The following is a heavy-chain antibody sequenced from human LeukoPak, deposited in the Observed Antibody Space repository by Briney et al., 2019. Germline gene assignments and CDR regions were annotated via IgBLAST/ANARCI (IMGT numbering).Heavy chain of an antibody. CDR2: IWYDGSNK. CDR3: ASLRIPLGGNWLDP. CDR1: GFTFSNYG. D-gene: IGHD2-15*01. J-gene: IGHJ5*02. Sequence: GGSLRLSCAASGFTFSNYGMHWVRQAPGKGLEWVAVIWYDGSNKYYADSVKGRFAISRDNSKNTLYLQMKSLRVEDTAVYYCASLRIPLGGNWLDPWGQGTLVTVSS. V-gene: IGHV3-33*03.